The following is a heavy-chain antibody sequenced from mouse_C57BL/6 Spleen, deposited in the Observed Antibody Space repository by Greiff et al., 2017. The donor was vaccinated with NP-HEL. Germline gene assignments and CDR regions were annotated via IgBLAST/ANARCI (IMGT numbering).Heavy chain of an antibody. J-gene: IGHJ1*03. Sequence: EVQRVESGGGLVQPGGSLKLSCAASGFTFSDYYMYWVRQTPEKRLEWVAYISNGGGSTYYPDTVKGRFTISRDNAKNTLYLQMSRLKSEDTAMYYCARWLLGYFDVWGTGTTVTVSS. V-gene: IGHV5-12*01. CDR2: ISNGGGST. D-gene: IGHD2-3*01. CDR1: GFTFSDYY. CDR3: ARWLLGYFDV.